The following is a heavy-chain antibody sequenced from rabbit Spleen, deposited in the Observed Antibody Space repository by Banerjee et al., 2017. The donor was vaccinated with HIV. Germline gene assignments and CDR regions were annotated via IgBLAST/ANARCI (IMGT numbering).Heavy chain of an antibody. D-gene: IGHD4-2*01. CDR1: GFSFSGSYC. CDR2: IRADSSGST. CDR3: ARDAAGREDFNL. V-gene: IGHV1S45*01. J-gene: IGHJ4*01. Sequence: QEQLEESGGDLVKPEGSLTLTCTASGFSFSGSYCMCWVRQAPGKGPEWIACIRADSSGSTYYANWAKGRLTISKTSSTTVTLQMTSLTAADTATYFCARDAAGREDFNLWGQGTLVTVS.